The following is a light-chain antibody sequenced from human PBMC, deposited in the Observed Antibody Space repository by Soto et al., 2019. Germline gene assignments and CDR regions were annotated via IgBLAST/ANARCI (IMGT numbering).Light chain of an antibody. CDR2: DAS. V-gene: IGKV3-20*01. J-gene: IGKJ3*01. CDR3: QQYDFAPGSFT. CDR1: QSVTNNY. Sequence: EIVMTQSPDTLSVSPGEGATLSCRASQSVTNNYLAWYQQRPAQAPRLRINDASSRATGIPDRYSGSGSGTDFTLTISILEPEDFAVYYCQQYDFAPGSFTFGPGTKVDIK.